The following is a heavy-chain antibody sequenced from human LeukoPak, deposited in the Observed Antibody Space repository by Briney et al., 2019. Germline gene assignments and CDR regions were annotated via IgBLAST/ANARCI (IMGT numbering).Heavy chain of an antibody. J-gene: IGHJ5*02. V-gene: IGHV3-30*01. CDR3: ARTVYSSSDWFDP. Sequence: GSLRLSCAASGFIFSSYAMHWVRQAPGKGLEWVAVISYDGSNKYYADSVKGRFTISRDNSKNTLYLQMNSLRAEDTAVYYCARTVYSSSDWFDPWGQGTLVTVSS. CDR1: GFIFSSYA. CDR2: ISYDGSNK. D-gene: IGHD6-6*01.